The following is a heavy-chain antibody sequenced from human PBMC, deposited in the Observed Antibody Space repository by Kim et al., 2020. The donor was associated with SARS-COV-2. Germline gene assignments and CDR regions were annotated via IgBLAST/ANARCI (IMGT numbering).Heavy chain of an antibody. Sequence: ASVKVSCKASGYTLTGYYMHWVRQAPGQGLEWMGRINPNSGGTNYAQKFQGRVTMTRDTSISTAYMELSRLRSDDTAVYYCARGGSRERTIFGVVIGSGPPYGMDVWVQGTTVTVSS. CDR1: GYTLTGYY. CDR3: ARGGSRERTIFGVVIGSGPPYGMDV. D-gene: IGHD3-3*01. J-gene: IGHJ6*02. CDR2: INPNSGGT. V-gene: IGHV1-2*06.